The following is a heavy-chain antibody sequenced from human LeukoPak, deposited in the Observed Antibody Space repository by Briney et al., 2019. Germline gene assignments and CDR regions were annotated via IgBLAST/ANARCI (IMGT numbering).Heavy chain of an antibody. CDR1: GFTFSSYR. CDR3: ARTMVGGYYDY. Sequence: GGSLRLSCAASGFTFSSYRMNWVRQAPGKGLEWVSTISSGSNYIYYADSMKGRFTISRDNAKDSLFLQMNSPRAEDTAVYFCARTMVGGYYDYWGQGTLVTVSS. D-gene: IGHD2-15*01. J-gene: IGHJ4*02. CDR2: ISSGSNYI. V-gene: IGHV3-21*01.